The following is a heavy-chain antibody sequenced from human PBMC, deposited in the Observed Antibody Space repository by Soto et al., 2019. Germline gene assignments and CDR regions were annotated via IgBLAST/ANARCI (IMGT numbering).Heavy chain of an antibody. CDR1: GFTFSSYS. J-gene: IGHJ6*02. CDR2: ISSSSSYI. Sequence: RGGSLRLSCAASGFTFSSYSMNWVRQAPGKGLEWVSSISSSSSYIYYADSVKGRFTISRDNAKNSLYLQMNSLRAEDTAVYYCARDRIPIFGVVTKTHYGMDVWGQGTKVTVPS. V-gene: IGHV3-21*01. D-gene: IGHD3-3*01. CDR3: ARDRIPIFGVVTKTHYGMDV.